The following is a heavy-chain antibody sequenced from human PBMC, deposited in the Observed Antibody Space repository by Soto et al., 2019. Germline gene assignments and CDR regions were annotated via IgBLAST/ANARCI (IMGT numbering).Heavy chain of an antibody. CDR3: AKKYHYGSGTYLYYFDY. Sequence: EVQLLESGGGLVQPGGSLRLSCAASGFTFSHFAMSWVRQAPGKGLEWVSTLSGGDDSTYYADSVKDRFTISRDNSKYTLYLQLNSLRAEDTAVYYWAKKYHYGSGTYLYYFDYWGQGTLVTVSS. CDR2: LSGGDDST. D-gene: IGHD3-10*01. CDR1: GFTFSHFA. V-gene: IGHV3-23*01. J-gene: IGHJ4*02.